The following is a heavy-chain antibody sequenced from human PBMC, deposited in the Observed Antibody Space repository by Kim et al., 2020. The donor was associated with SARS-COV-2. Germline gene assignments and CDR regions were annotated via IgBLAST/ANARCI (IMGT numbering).Heavy chain of an antibody. J-gene: IGHJ4*02. CDR2: ISGDGGST. CDR1: GFTFDDYD. D-gene: IGHD3-3*01. CDR3: AKGYYDFWSGYYTGFAGPGY. V-gene: IGHV3-43*02. Sequence: GGSLRLSCAASGFTFDDYDMHWVRQAPGKGVEWVSLISGDGGSTNSADSGKGGFTISRDKSKNSLYLQMNSLRTEATALYYCAKGYYDFWSGYYTGFAGPGYWGQETLVTVSS.